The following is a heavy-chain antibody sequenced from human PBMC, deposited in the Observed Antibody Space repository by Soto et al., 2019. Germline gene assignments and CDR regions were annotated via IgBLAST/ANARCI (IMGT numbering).Heavy chain of an antibody. D-gene: IGHD3-22*01. CDR3: AKAGYYYDSSGYYSRGAFDI. Sequence: SETPSLPCTVPCCSLRRYYWSWVRRPPGEGLEWIGYIYYSGSTNYNPSLKSRVTISVDTSKNQFSLKLSSVTAADTAVYYCAKAGYYYDSSGYYSRGAFDIWGQGTMVTVSS. CDR1: CCSLRRYY. J-gene: IGHJ3*02. V-gene: IGHV4-59*01. CDR2: IYYSGST.